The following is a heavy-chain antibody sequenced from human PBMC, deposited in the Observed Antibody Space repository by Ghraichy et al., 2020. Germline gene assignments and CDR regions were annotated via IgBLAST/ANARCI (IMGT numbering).Heavy chain of an antibody. CDR2: ISYDGSNK. Sequence: GGSLRLSCAASGFTFSSYGMHWVRQAPGKGLEWVAVISYDGSNKYYADSVKGRFTISRDNSKNTLYLQMNSLRAEDTAVYYCAKDGLDYSNYPLDYWGQGTLVTVSS. D-gene: IGHD4-11*01. CDR3: AKDGLDYSNYPLDY. V-gene: IGHV3-30*18. J-gene: IGHJ4*02. CDR1: GFTFSSYG.